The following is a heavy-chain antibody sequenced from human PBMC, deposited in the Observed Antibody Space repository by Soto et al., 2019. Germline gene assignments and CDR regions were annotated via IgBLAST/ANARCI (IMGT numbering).Heavy chain of an antibody. V-gene: IGHV1-2*04. CDR1: GYTLTGHY. D-gene: IGHD2-2*01. J-gene: IGHJ6*02. CDR2: INPNSGGT. Sequence: GAPVKGSCKASGYTLTGHYMHWVRQAPGQGLEWVGWINPNSGGTNYAQKFQGWVTMTRDTSISTAYMELSRLRSDDTAVYYCARGDIVVVPAAIKGAYYYYGMDVWGQGTTVTVSS. CDR3: ARGDIVVVPAAIKGAYYYYGMDV.